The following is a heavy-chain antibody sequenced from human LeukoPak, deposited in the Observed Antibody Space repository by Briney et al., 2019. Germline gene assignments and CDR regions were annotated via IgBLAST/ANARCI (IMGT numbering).Heavy chain of an antibody. V-gene: IGHV4-38-2*01. CDR2: IYHSGST. D-gene: IGHD3-10*01. Sequence: SETLSLTCAVSGYSISSGYYWGWIRQPPGKGLEWIGSIYHSGSTYYNPSLKSRVTISVDTSKNQFSLKLSSVTAADTAVYYWARQRREPMVRGPLGYYFDYWGQGTLVTVSS. J-gene: IGHJ4*02. CDR3: ARQRREPMVRGPLGYYFDY. CDR1: GYSISSGYY.